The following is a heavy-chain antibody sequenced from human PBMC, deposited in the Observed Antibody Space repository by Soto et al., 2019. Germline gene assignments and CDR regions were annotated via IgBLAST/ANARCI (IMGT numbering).Heavy chain of an antibody. CDR2: ISYDGTNK. CDR3: ARGDSNSWSDY. Sequence: PGGSLRLSCAASGFSVSSSHMIWVRQAPGKGLEWVAVISYDGTNKYYADSVKGRFTISRDNSKNTLSLQMNSLRAEDTAVYYCARGDSNSWSDYWGQGTLVTVSS. CDR1: GFSVSSSH. D-gene: IGHD6-13*01. V-gene: IGHV3-30-3*01. J-gene: IGHJ4*02.